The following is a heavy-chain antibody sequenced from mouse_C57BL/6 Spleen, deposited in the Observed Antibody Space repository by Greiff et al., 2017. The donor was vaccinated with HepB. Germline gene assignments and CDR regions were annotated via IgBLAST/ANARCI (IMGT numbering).Heavy chain of an antibody. CDR1: GFTFSDYY. CDR2: INYDGSST. CDR3: AREEGYYGSSYNYFDY. V-gene: IGHV5-16*01. D-gene: IGHD1-1*01. J-gene: IGHJ2*01. Sequence: EVQRVESEGGLVQPGSSMKLSCTASGFTFSDYYMAWVRQVPEKGLEWVANINYDGSSTYYLDSLKSRFIISRDNAKNILYLQMSSLKSEDTATYYCAREEGYYGSSYNYFDYWGQGTTLTVSS.